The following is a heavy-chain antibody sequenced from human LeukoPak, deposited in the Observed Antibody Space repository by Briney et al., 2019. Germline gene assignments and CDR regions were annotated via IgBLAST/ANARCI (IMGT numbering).Heavy chain of an antibody. CDR2: IYYSGST. D-gene: IGHD5-18*01. Sequence: SETLSLTCAVYGGSFSGYYWSWIRQPPGKGLEWIGSIYYSGSTYYSPSLKSRVTISVDTSKNQFSLKLSSVTAADTAVYYCASRERGYSYGPLDYWGQGTLVTVSS. CDR1: GGSFSGYY. CDR3: ASRERGYSYGPLDY. J-gene: IGHJ4*02. V-gene: IGHV4-34*01.